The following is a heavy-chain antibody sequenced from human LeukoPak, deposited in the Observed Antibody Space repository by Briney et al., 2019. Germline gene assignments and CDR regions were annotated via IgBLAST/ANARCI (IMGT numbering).Heavy chain of an antibody. CDR3: ARDAPYIAVAGTADY. J-gene: IGHJ4*02. D-gene: IGHD6-19*01. V-gene: IGHV3-21*01. CDR1: GFTFSSYS. Sequence: GGSLRFSCAASGFTFSSYSMNWVRQAPGKGLELVSSISSSSSYIYYADSVKGRFTISRDNDKNSLYLQMNSLRAEDTAVYYCARDAPYIAVAGTADYWGQGTLVTVSS. CDR2: ISSSSSYI.